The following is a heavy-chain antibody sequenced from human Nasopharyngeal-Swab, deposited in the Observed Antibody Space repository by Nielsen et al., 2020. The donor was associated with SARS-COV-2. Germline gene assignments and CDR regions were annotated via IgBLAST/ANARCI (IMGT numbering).Heavy chain of an antibody. CDR2: ISSSRSYI. V-gene: IGHV3-21*01. D-gene: IGHD3-3*01. CDR3: ARSPYYDFWSDYYTSFDY. Sequence: WIRQPPGEGLERVSSISSSRSYIYYADSVKGIFTISRDNAKNSLSLQMNSLRAEDTAVYYCARSPYYDFWSDYYTSFDYWGQGTLVTVSS. J-gene: IGHJ4*02.